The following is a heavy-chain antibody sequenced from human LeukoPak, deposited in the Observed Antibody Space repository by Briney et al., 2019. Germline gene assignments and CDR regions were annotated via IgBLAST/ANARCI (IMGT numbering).Heavy chain of an antibody. J-gene: IGHJ3*02. CDR3: ARAGVGARRGAFDI. V-gene: IGHV3-66*01. CDR2: IYTGGST. Sequence: GGSLRLSCAASGFTVNSNYMTWVRQAPGKGLEWVSVIYTGGSTYYADSVKGRFTISRDNYENELYLQMDSMRTEDTAVYYCARAGVGARRGAFDIWGQGTMVTVSS. CDR1: GFTVNSNY. D-gene: IGHD1-26*01.